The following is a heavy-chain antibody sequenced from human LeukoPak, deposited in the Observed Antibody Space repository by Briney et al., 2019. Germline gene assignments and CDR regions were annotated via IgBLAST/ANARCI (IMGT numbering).Heavy chain of an antibody. J-gene: IGHJ4*02. Sequence: ASVKVSCKASGYTFTSYDINWVRQATGQGLEWMGWMNPNSGNTGYAQKFQGRVTMTRNTSISTAYMELSSLRSEDTAVYYCARGGGMITFGGVIVNPFDYWGQGTLVTVSS. V-gene: IGHV1-8*01. CDR2: MNPNSGNT. D-gene: IGHD3-16*02. CDR3: ARGGGMITFGGVIVNPFDY. CDR1: GYTFTSYD.